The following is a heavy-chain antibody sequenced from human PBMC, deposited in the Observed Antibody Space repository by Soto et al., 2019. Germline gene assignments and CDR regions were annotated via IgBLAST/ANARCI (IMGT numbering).Heavy chain of an antibody. CDR3: AGNLRGYCSSTSCYHFDY. D-gene: IGHD2-2*03. V-gene: IGHV3-53*04. J-gene: IGHJ4*02. CDR1: GFTVSSNY. CDR2: IYSGGST. Sequence: PGGSLRLSCAASGFTVSSNYMSLVRQAPGKGLEWVSVIYSGGSTYYADSVKGRFTISRHNSKNTLYLQMNSLRAEDTAVYYCAGNLRGYCSSTSCYHFDYWGQGTLVTVS.